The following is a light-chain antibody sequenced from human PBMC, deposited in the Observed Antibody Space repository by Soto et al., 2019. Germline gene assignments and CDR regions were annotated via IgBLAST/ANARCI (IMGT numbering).Light chain of an antibody. Sequence: IVLTHYTRSLSLSPRESATLCCMASQSVSSNYLAWYQQKPGQAPRLLIYGASNRATGIPDRFSGSGSGTDFTLTISRLEPEDFAVYYYQQYGSSGTFGQGTKVDIK. CDR1: QSVSSNY. CDR2: GAS. V-gene: IGKV3-20*01. CDR3: QQYGSSGT. J-gene: IGKJ1*01.